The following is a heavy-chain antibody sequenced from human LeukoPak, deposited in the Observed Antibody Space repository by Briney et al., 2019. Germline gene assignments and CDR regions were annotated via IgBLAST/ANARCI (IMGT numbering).Heavy chain of an antibody. J-gene: IGHJ4*02. CDR3: AAGGSTTTPSWVSFDY. CDR2: INPGGGGA. V-gene: IGHV1-46*01. Sequence: GASVKVSCKASGYTFTTCYMHCVRQAPGQGLEWMGLINPGGGGATSAQKFQGRFTMTRDTSTSTVYMELSSLTSEDTAVYYCAAGGSTTTPSWVSFDYWGQGTLVTVSS. D-gene: IGHD2-2*01. CDR1: GYTFTTCY.